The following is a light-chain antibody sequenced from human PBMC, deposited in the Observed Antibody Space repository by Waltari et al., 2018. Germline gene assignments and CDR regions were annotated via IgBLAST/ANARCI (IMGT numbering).Light chain of an antibody. CDR1: SSDIGRYNY. J-gene: IGLJ2*01. V-gene: IGLV2-14*03. CDR2: DVR. CDR3: NSFTSSNTVI. Sequence: QSALTQPASVSGSPGQSITISCTGTSSDIGRYNYVSWFQQHPGKAPKLMIYDVRNRPSGVSNRLSGSKSDYTASLTISGLQAEDEAVYFCNSFTSSNTVIFGGGTKLTV.